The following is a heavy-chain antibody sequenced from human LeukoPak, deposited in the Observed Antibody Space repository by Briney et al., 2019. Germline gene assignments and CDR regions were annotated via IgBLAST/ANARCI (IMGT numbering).Heavy chain of an antibody. V-gene: IGHV4-30-4*01. Sequence: SETLSLTCTVSGGSISSGDYYWSWIRQPPGKGPEWIGYIYYSGSTYYNPSLKSRVTISVDTSKNQFSLKLSSVTAADTAVYYCARGWDDYGDEYYFDYWGQGTLVTVSS. CDR2: IYYSGST. D-gene: IGHD4-17*01. J-gene: IGHJ4*02. CDR1: GGSISSGDYY. CDR3: ARGWDDYGDEYYFDY.